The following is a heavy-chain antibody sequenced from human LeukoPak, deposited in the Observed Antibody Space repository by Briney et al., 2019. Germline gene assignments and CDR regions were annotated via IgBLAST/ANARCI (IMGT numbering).Heavy chain of an antibody. CDR3: AKGGGDYYDTSGPPIDY. CDR1: GFTFSSYA. CDR2: ISGSGGST. Sequence: GGSLRLSCAASGFTFSSYAMSWVRQAPGKGLEWVSAISGSGGSTYYADSVRGRFTISRDNSKNTLYLQMSSLRAEDTAVYYCAKGGGDYYDTSGPPIDYWGQGALVTVSS. V-gene: IGHV3-23*01. J-gene: IGHJ4*02. D-gene: IGHD3-22*01.